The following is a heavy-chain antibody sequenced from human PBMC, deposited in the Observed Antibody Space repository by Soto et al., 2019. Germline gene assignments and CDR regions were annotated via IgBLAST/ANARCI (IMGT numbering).Heavy chain of an antibody. V-gene: IGHV5-51*01. CDR2: IYPADSDT. CDR1: GYTFATYW. J-gene: IGHJ5*02. Sequence: PGESLKISCKASGYTFATYWIGWVRQMPGKGLEWMGIIYPADSDTRYNPSFQGQVTISADKYITTAYLQWSSLKASETAMYYCARGPTPLFDHWVTGTLVTVFS. CDR3: ARGPTPLFDH.